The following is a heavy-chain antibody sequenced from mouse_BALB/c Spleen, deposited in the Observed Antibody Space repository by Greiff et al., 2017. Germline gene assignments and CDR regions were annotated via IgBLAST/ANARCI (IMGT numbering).Heavy chain of an antibody. V-gene: IGHV5-6-4*01. CDR2: ISSGGSYT. CDR3: TRDGTTAYAMDY. Sequence: EVKVVESGGGLVKPGGSLKLSCAASGFTFSSYTMSWVRQTPEKRLEWVATISSGGSYTYYPDSVKGRFTISRDNAKNTLYLQMSSLKSEDTAMYYCTRDGTTAYAMDYWGQGTSVTVSS. J-gene: IGHJ4*01. CDR1: GFTFSSYT. D-gene: IGHD1-2*01.